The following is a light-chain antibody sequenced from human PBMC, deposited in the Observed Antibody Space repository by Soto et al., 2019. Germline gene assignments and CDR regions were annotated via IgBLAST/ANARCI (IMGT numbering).Light chain of an antibody. CDR2: EVN. Sequence: QSALTQPPSASGSPGQSVTISCTGTSSDVGGYNFVSWYQHHPGKAPKLIIYEVNKRPSGVPNRFSGSKSGNTASLTVSGRQAVDEADYYCDSYAGSNIDVFGTGTKVTVL. CDR3: DSYAGSNIDV. J-gene: IGLJ1*01. V-gene: IGLV2-8*01. CDR1: SSDVGGYNF.